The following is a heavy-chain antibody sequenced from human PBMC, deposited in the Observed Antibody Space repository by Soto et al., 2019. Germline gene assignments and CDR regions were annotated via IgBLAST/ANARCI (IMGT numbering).Heavy chain of an antibody. CDR1: GYTFASYG. J-gene: IGHJ4*02. V-gene: IGHV1-18*01. D-gene: IGHD3-16*02. CDR3: AIFYDYVWGSYRPKAHSDY. CDR2: ISAYNGNT. Sequence: GASVKVSCEASGYTFASYGSIWVRQAPGQGLEWMGWISAYNGNTNYAQKLQGRVTMTTDTSTSTAYMELRSLRSDDTAVYYCAIFYDYVWGSYRPKAHSDYWRQRTLVTGSS.